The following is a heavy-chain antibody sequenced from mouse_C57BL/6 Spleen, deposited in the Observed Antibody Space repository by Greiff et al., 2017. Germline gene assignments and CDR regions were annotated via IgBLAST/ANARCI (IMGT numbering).Heavy chain of an antibody. CDR2: IDPSDRET. J-gene: IGHJ1*03. CDR1: GYTFTSYW. Sequence: VQLQQPGAELVRPGSSVKLSCKASGYTFTSYWMHWVKQRPIQGLEWIGNIDPSDRETHYNQKFKDKATLTVDKSSSTSYMQLSSLTSEDSAVDDVESSGGYDGSRGGYFDVWGTGTTVTVSS. CDR3: ESSGGYDGSRGGYFDV. V-gene: IGHV1-52*01. D-gene: IGHD1-1*01.